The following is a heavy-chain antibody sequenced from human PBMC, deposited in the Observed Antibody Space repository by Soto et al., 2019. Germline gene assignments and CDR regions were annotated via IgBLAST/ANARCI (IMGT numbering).Heavy chain of an antibody. V-gene: IGHV3-73*01. Sequence: GGSLRLSCAASGFTFSDSAMHWVRQASGKGLEWVGRIRSKANSYATAYAASVKGRFTISRDDSKNTAYLQMNSLKTEDTAVYYCTSHSGSYYFDYWGQGTLVTVSS. CDR1: GFTFSDSA. J-gene: IGHJ4*02. D-gene: IGHD1-26*01. CDR3: TSHSGSYYFDY. CDR2: IRSKANSYAT.